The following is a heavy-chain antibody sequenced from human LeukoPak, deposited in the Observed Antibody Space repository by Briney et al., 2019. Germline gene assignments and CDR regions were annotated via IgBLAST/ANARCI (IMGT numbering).Heavy chain of an antibody. Sequence: PGGSLRLSCAASGFTFSTYAISWVRQAPGEGLEWVSTITGGDGGTYYADSVKGRFTISRDNSKHTVYLQMNSLRAKDTAVYYCARRLLGGSSVRPYFDYWGQGILVTVSS. V-gene: IGHV3-23*01. CDR1: GFTFSTYA. J-gene: IGHJ4*02. D-gene: IGHD5/OR15-5a*01. CDR2: ITGGDGGT. CDR3: ARRLLGGSSVRPYFDY.